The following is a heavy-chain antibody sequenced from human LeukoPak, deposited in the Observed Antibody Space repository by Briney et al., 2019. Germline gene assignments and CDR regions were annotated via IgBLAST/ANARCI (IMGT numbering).Heavy chain of an antibody. CDR3: ARDRSCSSTSCSHPGDFDY. Sequence: GGSLRLSCAASGFTFSNYEMNWVRQAPGKGLEWVSYISSRGSPIYYADSVKGRFTISRDNAKNSLYLQMNSLRAEDTAVYYCARDRSCSSTSCSHPGDFDYWGQGTLVAVSS. CDR2: ISSRGSPI. J-gene: IGHJ4*02. V-gene: IGHV3-48*03. D-gene: IGHD2-2*01. CDR1: GFTFSNYE.